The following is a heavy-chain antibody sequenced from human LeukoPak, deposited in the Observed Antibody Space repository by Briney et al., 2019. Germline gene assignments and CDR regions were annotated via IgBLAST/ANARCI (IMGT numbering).Heavy chain of an antibody. CDR2: ISGKYETT. D-gene: IGHD6-19*01. J-gene: IGHJ4*02. CDR3: AKDLYTVPGACDF. Sequence: SGGSLRLSWAAAGFSFTSYAVSWVRQAPGKGLEWISGISGKYETTYYADSVEGRFTISSDISKNTVYLEMKSLKVEDAAVYYCAKDLYTVPGACDFWGQGAPVTVSS. CDR1: GFSFTSYA. V-gene: IGHV3-23*01.